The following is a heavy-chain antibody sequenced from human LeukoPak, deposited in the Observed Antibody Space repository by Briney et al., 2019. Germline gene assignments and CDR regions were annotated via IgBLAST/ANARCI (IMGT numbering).Heavy chain of an antibody. J-gene: IGHJ4*02. CDR3: ARVMGGSYLDY. V-gene: IGHV1-18*01. D-gene: IGHD3-16*02. Sequence: GASVKVSCKASGYSFTSFPIIWVRQAPGQGLEWMGWISAYNGNTNYAQKLQGRVTMTTDTSTSTAFMELRSLTSDDTAVYYCARVMGGSYLDYWAREPWSSSPQ. CDR2: ISAYNGNT. CDR1: GYSFTSFP.